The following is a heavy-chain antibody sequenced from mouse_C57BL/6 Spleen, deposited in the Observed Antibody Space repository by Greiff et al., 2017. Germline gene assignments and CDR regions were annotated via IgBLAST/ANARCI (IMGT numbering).Heavy chain of an antibody. CDR3: ARSCYDRYAMDY. CDR2: IDPSDSYT. Sequence: QVHVKQPGAELVMPGASVKLSCKASGYTFTSYWMHWVKQRPGQGLEWIGEIDPSDSYTNYNQKFKGKSTLTVDKSSSTAYMQLSSLTSEDSAVYYCARSCYDRYAMDYWGQGTSVTVSS. D-gene: IGHD2-3*01. J-gene: IGHJ4*01. V-gene: IGHV1-69*01. CDR1: GYTFTSYW.